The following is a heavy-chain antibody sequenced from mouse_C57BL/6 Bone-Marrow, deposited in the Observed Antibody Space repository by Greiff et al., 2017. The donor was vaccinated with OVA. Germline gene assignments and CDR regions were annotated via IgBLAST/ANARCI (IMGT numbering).Heavy chain of an antibody. Sequence: VKLMESGAELARPGASVKMSCKASGYTFTSYTMHWVKQRPGQGLEWIGNIHPSSGYTKYNKKFQDKATLTADKASSTAYMQLISLTSKDSAVYYVSRLGPRGWYFDVWGTGTTVTVSS. CDR1: GYTFTSYT. V-gene: IGHV1-4*01. CDR2: IHPSSGYT. D-gene: IGHD3-1*01. CDR3: SRLGPRGWYFDV. J-gene: IGHJ1*03.